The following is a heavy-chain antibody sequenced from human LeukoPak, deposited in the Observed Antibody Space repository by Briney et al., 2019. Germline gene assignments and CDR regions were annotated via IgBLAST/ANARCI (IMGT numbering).Heavy chain of an antibody. Sequence: PSETLSLTCAVYGGSFSGYYWSWIRQPPGKGLEWIGEINHSGSANYNPSLKSRVTISVDTSKNQFSLKLSSVTAADTAVYYCARGIAAAGILNKYYYYYYGMDVWGQGTTVTVSS. CDR2: INHSGSA. CDR1: GGSFSGYY. CDR3: ARGIAAAGILNKYYYYYYGMDV. V-gene: IGHV4-34*01. D-gene: IGHD6-13*01. J-gene: IGHJ6*02.